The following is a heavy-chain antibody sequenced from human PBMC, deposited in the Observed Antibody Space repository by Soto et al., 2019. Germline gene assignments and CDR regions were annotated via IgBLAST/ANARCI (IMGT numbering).Heavy chain of an antibody. Sequence: GGSLRLSCTASGLTFTSSSFHWVRQAPGKGLEWVAVISENGDRQYSTESVRGRFVISRDSSKNTVYLQMNSLRPEDTGVYFCARRLATTASARGYWGQGALITVCS. CDR2: ISENGDRQ. CDR3: ARRLATTASARGY. J-gene: IGHJ1*01. CDR1: GLTFTSSS. D-gene: IGHD3-10*01. V-gene: IGHV3-30*09.